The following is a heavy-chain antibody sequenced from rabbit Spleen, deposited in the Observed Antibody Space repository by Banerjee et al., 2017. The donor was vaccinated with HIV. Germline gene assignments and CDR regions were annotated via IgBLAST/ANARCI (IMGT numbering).Heavy chain of an antibody. CDR1: GFSFSNKAV. CDR2: INTATGKG. J-gene: IGHJ4*01. D-gene: IGHD1-1*01. CDR3: ARDLTSVIGWNFNL. V-gene: IGHV1S45*01. Sequence: QEQLVESGGGLVQPGGSLKLSCTASGFSFSNKAVMCWVRQAPGKGLEWIACINTATGKGVYATWAKGRFTISRTSSTTVTLQMTSLTAADTATYFCARDLTSVIGWNFNLWGPGTLVTVS.